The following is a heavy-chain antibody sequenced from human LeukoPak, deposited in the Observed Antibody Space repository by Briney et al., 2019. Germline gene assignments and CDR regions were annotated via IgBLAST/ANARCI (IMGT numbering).Heavy chain of an antibody. V-gene: IGHV4-34*01. CDR3: ARVDGDGYNIPDD. D-gene: IGHD5-24*01. Sequence: PSETLSLTCAVYGESFSSYYWRWLRQPPGKGLEWLGEINHSVHPNYNPSLKSRVTISVDTSKNQFCLKLSAVTAADTAVYYCARVDGDGYNIPDDWGQGTLVTVSS. CDR2: INHSVHP. J-gene: IGHJ4*02. CDR1: GESFSSYY.